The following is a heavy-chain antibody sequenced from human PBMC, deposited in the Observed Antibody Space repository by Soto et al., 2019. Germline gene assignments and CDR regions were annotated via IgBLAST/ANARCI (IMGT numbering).Heavy chain of an antibody. CDR3: AKDPYGGGLFDP. CDR2: ISGSGGST. D-gene: IGHD2-21*01. CDR1: GFTFSSYA. Sequence: GGSLRLACAASGFTFSSYAMSWVRQAPGKGLEWVSAISGSGGSTYYADSVKGRFTISRDNSKNTLYLQMNSLRAEDTAVYYCAKDPYGGGLFDPWGQGTLVTVSS. J-gene: IGHJ5*02. V-gene: IGHV3-23*01.